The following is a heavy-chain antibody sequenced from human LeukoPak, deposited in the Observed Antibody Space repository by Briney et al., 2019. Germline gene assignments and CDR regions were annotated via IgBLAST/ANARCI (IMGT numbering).Heavy chain of an antibody. V-gene: IGHV3-33*01. Sequence: GRSLRLSCAASGFTFSSYGMHWVRQAPGKGLEWVAVIWYDGSNKFYADSVKGRFTISRDNSKNTLYLQMNSLGAEDTAVYYCARGPYSSSPEFDLWGRGTLVTVSS. CDR2: IWYDGSNK. CDR3: ARGPYSSSPEFDL. CDR1: GFTFSSYG. J-gene: IGHJ2*01. D-gene: IGHD6-13*01.